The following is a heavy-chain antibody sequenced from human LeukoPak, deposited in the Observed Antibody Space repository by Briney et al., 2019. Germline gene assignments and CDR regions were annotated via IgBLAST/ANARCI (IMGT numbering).Heavy chain of an antibody. V-gene: IGHV3-7*01. CDR1: GFTFTNYW. CDR2: IKQDASDK. J-gene: IGHJ4*02. CDR3: VRDPVDY. Sequence: GGSLRLSCAARGFTFTNYWMSWVRQAPGKGLEWVASIKQDASDKYYVDSVKGRFTISRDNAKNSLFLQMISLRAEDTALYYCVRDPVDYWGQGILVTVSS.